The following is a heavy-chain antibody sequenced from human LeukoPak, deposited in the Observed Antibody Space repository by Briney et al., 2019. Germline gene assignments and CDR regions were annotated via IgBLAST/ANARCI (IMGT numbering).Heavy chain of an antibody. CDR3: AKHRFESGGYHSTG. CDR2: ISGGSGST. V-gene: IGHV3-23*01. D-gene: IGHD3-22*01. Sequence: GGSLRLSCAASGFTFSSYAMSWVRQAPGKGLAWVSTISGGSGSTYCADSVKGRFTISRDNSKNTLYLQMNSLRDEDTAVYYCAKHRFESGGYHSTGWGQGTLVTVSS. J-gene: IGHJ4*02. CDR1: GFTFSSYA.